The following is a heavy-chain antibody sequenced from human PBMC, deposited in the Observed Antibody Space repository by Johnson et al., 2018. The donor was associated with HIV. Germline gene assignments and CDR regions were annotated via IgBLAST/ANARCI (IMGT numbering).Heavy chain of an antibody. CDR1: GFTFSSYA. J-gene: IGHJ3*02. Sequence: VQLVESGGALVQPGGSLRLSCAASGFTFSSYAMSWVPQAPGKGLEWVSGINWNGATPGSADSVKGRFTISRDNSKNTLYLQMNSLKTEDTAVYYCTTDKQLWLTVDIWGQGTMVTVSS. V-gene: IGHV3-23*04. CDR3: TTDKQLWLTVDI. CDR2: INWNGATP. D-gene: IGHD5-18*01.